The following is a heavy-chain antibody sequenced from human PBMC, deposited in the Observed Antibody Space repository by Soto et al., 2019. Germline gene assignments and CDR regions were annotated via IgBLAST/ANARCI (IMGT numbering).Heavy chain of an antibody. D-gene: IGHD6-13*01. J-gene: IGHJ6*02. CDR1: GFTFSSYG. Sequence: PGGSLRLSCAASGFTFSSYGMHWVRQAPGKGLEWVAVIWYDGSNKYYADSVKGRFTISRDNSKNTLYLQMNSLRAEDTAVYYCARDRAAAGIYGMDVWGQGTTVTVSS. CDR2: IWYDGSNK. V-gene: IGHV3-33*01. CDR3: ARDRAAAGIYGMDV.